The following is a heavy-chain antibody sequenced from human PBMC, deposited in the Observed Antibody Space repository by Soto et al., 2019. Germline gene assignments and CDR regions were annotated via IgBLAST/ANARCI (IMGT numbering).Heavy chain of an antibody. CDR1: GFTFSSYT. Sequence: EVQLLASGGGLVQPGGSLRLSCAASGFTFSSYTMSWVRQAPGKGLEWVSGISATGGSTYYADSVKGRFTFSRDNSKNTLYLQMNSLRAEDTAVYYCAKGFIRDCGGDCTVDTWGQGTLVTVSS. CDR2: ISATGGST. V-gene: IGHV3-23*01. J-gene: IGHJ5*02. D-gene: IGHD2-21*02. CDR3: AKGFIRDCGGDCTVDT.